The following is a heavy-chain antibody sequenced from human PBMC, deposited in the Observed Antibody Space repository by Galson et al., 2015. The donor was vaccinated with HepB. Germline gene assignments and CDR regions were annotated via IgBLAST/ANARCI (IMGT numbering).Heavy chain of an antibody. J-gene: IGHJ6*02. CDR2: ISGSGGST. D-gene: IGHD2-2*02. Sequence: SLRLSCAASGFTFSSYAMSWVRQAPGKGLEWVSAISGSGGSTYYADSVKGRFTISRDNSKNTLYLQMNSLRAEDTAVYYCAKDCSLVPAAIPWYYYYGMDVWGQGTTVTVSS. CDR3: AKDCSLVPAAIPWYYYYGMDV. CDR1: GFTFSSYA. V-gene: IGHV3-23*01.